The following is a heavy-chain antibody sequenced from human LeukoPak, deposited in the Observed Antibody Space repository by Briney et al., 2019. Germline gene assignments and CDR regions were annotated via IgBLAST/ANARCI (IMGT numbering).Heavy chain of an antibody. D-gene: IGHD3-10*01. J-gene: IGHJ6*03. Sequence: SETLSLTCTVSGGSISSSNYYWGWIRQPPGKGLEWIGSINYSGPTYYNPSLKSRVTISVDTAKNQFSLKLTSVTAADTAVYYCARATMVRDSYYMDVWGKGTTVTVSS. V-gene: IGHV4-39*07. CDR2: INYSGPT. CDR1: GGSISSSNYY. CDR3: ARATMVRDSYYMDV.